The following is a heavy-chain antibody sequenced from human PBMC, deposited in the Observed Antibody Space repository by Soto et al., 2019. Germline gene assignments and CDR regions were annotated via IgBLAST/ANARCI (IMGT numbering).Heavy chain of an antibody. Sequence: KSRVTILVDTSKNQFSLKLRSVTVADTAVYYCARYHCSSGNWQHLDYWGQGTLVTVSS. V-gene: IGHV4-59*01. D-gene: IGHD2-15*01. J-gene: IGHJ4*02. CDR3: ARYHCSSGNWQHLDY.